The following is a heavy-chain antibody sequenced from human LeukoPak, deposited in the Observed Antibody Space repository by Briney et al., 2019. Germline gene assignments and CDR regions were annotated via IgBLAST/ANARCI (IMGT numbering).Heavy chain of an antibody. CDR3: AREGGLWYFDL. V-gene: IGHV4-59*01. CDR2: IYYSGST. CDR1: GGSISSYY. J-gene: IGHJ2*01. Sequence: PSETLSLTCTVSGGSISSYYWSWIRQPPGKGLEWIGYIYYSGSTNYNPSLKSRVTISVDTSKNQFSLKLGSVTAADTAVYYCAREGGLWYFDLWGRGTLVTVSS.